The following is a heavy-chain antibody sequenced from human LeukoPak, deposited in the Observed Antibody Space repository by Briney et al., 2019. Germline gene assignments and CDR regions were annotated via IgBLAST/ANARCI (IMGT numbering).Heavy chain of an antibody. CDR2: ISSSSSTI. CDR3: ARDVWSGSSRFDP. J-gene: IGHJ5*02. CDR1: GFTFSSYS. Sequence: GGSLRLSCAASGFTFSSYSTNWVRQAPGKGLEWVSYISSSSSTIYYADSVKGRFTISRDNAKNSLYLQMNSLRAEDTAVYYCARDVWSGSSRFDPWGQGTLVTVSS. D-gene: IGHD3-3*01. V-gene: IGHV3-48*01.